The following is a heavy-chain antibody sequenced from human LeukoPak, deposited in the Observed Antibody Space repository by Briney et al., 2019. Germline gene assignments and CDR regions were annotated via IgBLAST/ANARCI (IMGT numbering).Heavy chain of an antibody. CDR1: GFTFSSYS. CDR3: ARELWSGSYYNHLPYLDY. D-gene: IGHD3-10*01. Sequence: PGGSLRLSCAASGFTFSSYSMNWVRQAPGKGLEWVSSISSSSSYIYYADSVKGRFTISRDNAKNSLYLQMNSLRAEDTAVYYYARELWSGSYYNHLPYLDYWGQGTLVTVSS. CDR2: ISSSSSYI. V-gene: IGHV3-21*01. J-gene: IGHJ4*02.